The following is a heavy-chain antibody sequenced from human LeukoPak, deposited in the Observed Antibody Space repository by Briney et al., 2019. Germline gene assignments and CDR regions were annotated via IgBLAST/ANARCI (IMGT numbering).Heavy chain of an antibody. J-gene: IGHJ4*02. CDR3: ARDTRSFVVPAAYLDY. D-gene: IGHD2-2*01. CDR2: IIPIFGTA. V-gene: IGHV1-69*01. Sequence: SVKVSCKASGGTFSSYAISWVRQAPGQGLEWMGGIIPIFGTANYAQKFQGRVTITADESTSTAYMELSSLRSEDTAVYYCARDTRSFVVPAAYLDYWGQGTLVTVSS. CDR1: GGTFSSYA.